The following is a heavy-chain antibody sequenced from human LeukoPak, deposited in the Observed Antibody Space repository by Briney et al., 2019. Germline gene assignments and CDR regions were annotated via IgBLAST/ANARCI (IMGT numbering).Heavy chain of an antibody. CDR2: INHSGST. J-gene: IGHJ6*02. CDR3: ARGGSLWKFGVVIIYGMDV. V-gene: IGHV4-34*01. Sequence: PSETLSLTCAVYGGSFSGYYWSWIRQPPGKGLEWIGEINHSGSTNYNPSLKSRVTISVGTSKNQFSLKLSSVTAADTAVYYCARGGSLWKFGVVIIYGMDVWGQGTTVTVSS. D-gene: IGHD3-3*01. CDR1: GGSFSGYY.